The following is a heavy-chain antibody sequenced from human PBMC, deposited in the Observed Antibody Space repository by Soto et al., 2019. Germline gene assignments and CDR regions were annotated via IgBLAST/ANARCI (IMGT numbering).Heavy chain of an antibody. J-gene: IGHJ4*02. D-gene: IGHD1-1*01. Sequence: QLQLQESGPGLVKPSETLSLTCTVSGGSISSSSYYWGWIRQPPGKGLEWIGSIYYSGSTYYNPSLKSRVTISVDTSKNQFSLKLSSVTAADTAVYYCARRELEPADFDYWGQGTLVTVSS. CDR3: ARRELEPADFDY. CDR1: GGSISSSSYY. CDR2: IYYSGST. V-gene: IGHV4-39*01.